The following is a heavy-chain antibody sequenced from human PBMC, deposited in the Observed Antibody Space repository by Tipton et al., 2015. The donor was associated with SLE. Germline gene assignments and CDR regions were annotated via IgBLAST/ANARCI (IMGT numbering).Heavy chain of an antibody. CDR2: IKPNSGGT. J-gene: IGHJ6*02. D-gene: IGHD3-22*01. CDR3: ATEVVSGFISGYYYYGMDV. Sequence: VQLVQSGAEVKKSGASVKVSCKASGYTFTGYYMHWVRQAPGQGLEWMGRIKPNSGGTNYAQKFQGRVTMTRDTSISTAYMELSRLRSDDTAVYYCATEVVSGFISGYYYYGMDVWGQGTTVTVSS. V-gene: IGHV1-2*06. CDR1: GYTFTGYY.